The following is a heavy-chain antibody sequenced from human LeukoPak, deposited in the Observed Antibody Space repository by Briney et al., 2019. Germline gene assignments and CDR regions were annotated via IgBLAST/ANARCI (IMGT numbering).Heavy chain of an antibody. J-gene: IGHJ6*02. CDR2: IRSKANSYAT. CDR1: GFTFSGSA. Sequence: GGSLRLSCAASGFTFSGSAMHWVRQASGKGLEWVGRIRSKANSYATAYAASVKGRFTISRDDSKNTAYLQMNSLKTEDTAVYYSTSQHGYCTNGVCYAVGMDVWGQGTTVTVSS. D-gene: IGHD2-8*01. V-gene: IGHV3-73*01. CDR3: TSQHGYCTNGVCYAVGMDV.